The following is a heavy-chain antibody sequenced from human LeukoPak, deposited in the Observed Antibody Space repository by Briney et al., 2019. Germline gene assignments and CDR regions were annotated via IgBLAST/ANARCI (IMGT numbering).Heavy chain of an antibody. CDR1: GYIFTTFW. J-gene: IGHJ4*02. D-gene: IGHD6-6*01. CDR3: ASTVRSSSPFDY. CDR2: IYPGDSDT. Sequence: GASLKISCKASGYIFTTFWIGWVRQLPGKGLEWMGIIYPGDSDTRYSPSFQGQVTISADKSISTAYLHWSSLKASDTAMYYCASTVRSSSPFDYWGQGTLVTVSS. V-gene: IGHV5-51*01.